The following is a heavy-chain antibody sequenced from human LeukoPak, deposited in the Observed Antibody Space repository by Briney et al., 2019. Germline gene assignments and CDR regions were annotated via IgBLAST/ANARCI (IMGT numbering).Heavy chain of an antibody. J-gene: IGHJ4*02. D-gene: IGHD3-10*02. Sequence: GGSLRLSCAPAGFTFSSYAMSWVRQAPGKGLEWVSTISGGGGSTWYADSVKGRFTISRDNSKNTLYLQLSSLRADDTAVYYCATYVRGDFDYWGQGTLGTVSS. V-gene: IGHV3-23*01. CDR1: GFTFSSYA. CDR2: ISGGGGST. CDR3: ATYVRGDFDY.